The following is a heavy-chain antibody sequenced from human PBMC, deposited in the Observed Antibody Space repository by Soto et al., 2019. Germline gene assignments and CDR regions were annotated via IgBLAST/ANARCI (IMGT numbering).Heavy chain of an antibody. CDR3: AQLPHRSTSCYAMRCNMDV. CDR2: INHSGST. J-gene: IGHJ6*03. V-gene: IGHV4-34*01. Sequence: PSETLSLTCAVYGGSFSGYYGSWIRQPPGKGLEWIGEINHSGSTNYNPSLKSRVTISVDTSKNQFSLKLSSVTAADTAVYYCAQLPHRSTSCYAMRCNMDVWGKGTTVIVSS. CDR1: GGSFSGYY. D-gene: IGHD2-2*01.